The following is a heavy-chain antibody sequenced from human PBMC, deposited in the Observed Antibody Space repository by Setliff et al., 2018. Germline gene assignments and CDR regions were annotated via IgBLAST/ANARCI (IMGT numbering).Heavy chain of an antibody. CDR1: GYNFITFG. J-gene: IGHJ4*02. V-gene: IGHV1-18*01. CDR2: IAPYNGNT. CDR3: TRGPGPWVVVAMPFDC. Sequence: ASVKVSCKTSGYNFITFGISWVRQAPGQGLEWLGWIAPYNGNTDYAQRFQGRVTMTTDTSTNTAHMELRSLTSADTAIYYCTRGPGPWVVVAMPFDCWGQGTLVTVSS. D-gene: IGHD5-12*01.